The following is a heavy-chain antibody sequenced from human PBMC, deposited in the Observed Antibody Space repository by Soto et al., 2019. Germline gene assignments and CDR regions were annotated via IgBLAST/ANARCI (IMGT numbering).Heavy chain of an antibody. CDR1: GFTFSSYA. D-gene: IGHD2-15*01. CDR2: ISGSGGST. Sequence: EVQLLESGGGLVQPGGSLRLSCAASGFTFSSYAMSGVRQSPGKGLEWVSAISGSGGSTYYADSVKGRITISRDNSKNKLYLQMNSMRAEDTAVYYCAKDEVVVVAATSLNPYDYCYMDVWVKGTTVTVSS. V-gene: IGHV3-23*01. CDR3: AKDEVVVVAATSLNPYDYCYMDV. J-gene: IGHJ6*03.